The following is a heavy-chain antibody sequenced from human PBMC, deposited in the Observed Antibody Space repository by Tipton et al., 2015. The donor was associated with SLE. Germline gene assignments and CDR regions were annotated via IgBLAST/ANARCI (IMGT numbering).Heavy chain of an antibody. Sequence: TLSLTCTVSGGSISSGGYYWSWIRQHPGKGLEWIGYIYYSGSTYYNPSLKSRVTISVDTSKNQFSLKLSSVTAADTAVYYCARVDSSGFLDYWGQGTLVTVSS. CDR3: ARVDSSGFLDY. CDR2: IYYSGST. D-gene: IGHD6-25*01. CDR1: GGSISSGGYY. J-gene: IGHJ4*02. V-gene: IGHV4-30-4*08.